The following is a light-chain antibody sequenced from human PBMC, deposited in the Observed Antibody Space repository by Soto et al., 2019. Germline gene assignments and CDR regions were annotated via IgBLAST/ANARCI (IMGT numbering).Light chain of an antibody. CDR2: EVS. CDR3: CSYTASDIWV. Sequence: QSALAQPPSVSGSPGQSVTISCTGTSTDFVSYNRVSWYQQPPGTAPKLMIYEVSKRPSGVPDRFSGSKSGNTASLTISGLQAADEADYFCCSYTASDIWVFGGGTKVTVL. J-gene: IGLJ3*02. V-gene: IGLV2-18*02. CDR1: STDFVSYNR.